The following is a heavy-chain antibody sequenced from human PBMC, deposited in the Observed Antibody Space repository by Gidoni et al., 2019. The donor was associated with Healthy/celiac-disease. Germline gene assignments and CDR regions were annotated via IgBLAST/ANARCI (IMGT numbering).Heavy chain of an antibody. J-gene: IGHJ4*02. CDR2: INPSGGST. Sequence: QVQLVQSGAEVKKPGASVKVSCKASGYTFTSYYMHWVRQAPGQGLEWMGIINPSGGSTSYAQKFQGRVTMTRDTSTSTVYMELSSLRSEDTAVYYCAREGKDSSGYYSHFDYWGQGTLVTVSS. CDR1: GYTFTSYY. CDR3: AREGKDSSGYYSHFDY. D-gene: IGHD3-22*01. V-gene: IGHV1-46*03.